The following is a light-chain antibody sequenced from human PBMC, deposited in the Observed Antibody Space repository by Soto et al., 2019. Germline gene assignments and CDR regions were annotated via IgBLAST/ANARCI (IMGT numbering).Light chain of an antibody. V-gene: IGKV1-33*01. CDR3: QQYDNHPPT. J-gene: IGKJ1*01. CDR2: DAS. Sequence: DIKMTQSPSSLSASVGDRVTITCQASQDISNYLNWYQQKQGKAPKLLIYDASNLETGVPSRCIVSGSGTDFTFTISSLQPEDIATYYCQQYDNHPPTFGQGTKVEIK. CDR1: QDISNY.